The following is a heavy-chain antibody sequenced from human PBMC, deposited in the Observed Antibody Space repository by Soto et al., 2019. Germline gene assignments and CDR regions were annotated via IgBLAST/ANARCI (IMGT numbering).Heavy chain of an antibody. CDR3: ARERRGDLVFDY. CDR1: GFTFSSYG. Sequence: PGGSLRLSCAASGFTFSSYGMHWVRQAPGKGLEWVAVIWYDGSNKYYADSVKGRFTISRDNSKNTLYLQMNSLRAEDTAVYYCARERRGDLVFDYWGQGTLVTVSS. V-gene: IGHV3-33*01. J-gene: IGHJ4*02. D-gene: IGHD3-16*01. CDR2: IWYDGSNK.